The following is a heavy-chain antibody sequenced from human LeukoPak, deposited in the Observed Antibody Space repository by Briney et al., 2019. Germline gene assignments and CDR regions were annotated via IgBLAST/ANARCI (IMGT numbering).Heavy chain of an antibody. D-gene: IGHD4-17*01. V-gene: IGHV3-15*01. J-gene: IGHJ4*02. Sequence: GGSLRLSCAASGFTFSNAWMSWVRQAPGKGLEWVGRIKSKTDGGTTDYAAPVKGRFTISRDDSKNTLYLQMDSLKTDDTGVYYCTLRGTTPSFSDYWGQGTLVTVSS. CDR2: IKSKTDGGTT. CDR3: TLRGTTPSFSDY. CDR1: GFTFSNAW.